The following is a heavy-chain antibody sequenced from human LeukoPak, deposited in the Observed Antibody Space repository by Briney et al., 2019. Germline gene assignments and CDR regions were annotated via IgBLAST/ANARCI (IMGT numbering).Heavy chain of an antibody. V-gene: IGHV3-30-3*01. D-gene: IGHD3-10*01. CDR2: ISYDGSDQ. CDR3: ARDRYGSGSYDSFEPFDY. CDR1: GFTFNSYA. Sequence: GSLRLSCAASGFTFNSYALHWVRQAPGRGLEWMAIISYDGSDQYYADSVKGRFTISRDNSKNTLYLQMNSLRAEDTAVYYCARDRYGSGSYDSFEPFDYWGQGALVTVSS. J-gene: IGHJ4*02.